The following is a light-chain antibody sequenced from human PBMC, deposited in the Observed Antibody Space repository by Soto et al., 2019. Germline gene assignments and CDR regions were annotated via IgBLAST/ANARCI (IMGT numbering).Light chain of an antibody. CDR3: QQYNNWPPSII. Sequence: VMSQSPATLSLSPGERVTLSWRASESVSSNLAWYQQRPGQAPRLLIYGASTRATETPLRFRGSGSGTEFTLTISSLQSEDLAVYYCQQYNNWPPSIIFGPGTRL. CDR1: ESVSSN. CDR2: GAS. J-gene: IGKJ5*01. V-gene: IGKV3-15*01.